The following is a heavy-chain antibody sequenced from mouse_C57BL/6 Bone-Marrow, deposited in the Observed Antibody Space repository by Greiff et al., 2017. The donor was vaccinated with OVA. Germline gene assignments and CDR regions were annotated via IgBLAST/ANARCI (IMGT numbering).Heavy chain of an antibody. J-gene: IGHJ2*01. CDR2: IDPENGDT. CDR3: TTRYYGSSLYFDY. Sequence: EVQGVESGAELVRPGASVKLSCTASGFNIKDDYMHWVKQRPEQGLEWIGWIDPENGDTEYASKFQGKATITADTSSNTAYLQLSSLTSEDTAVYYCTTRYYGSSLYFDYWGQGTTLTVSS. D-gene: IGHD1-1*01. CDR1: GFNIKDDY. V-gene: IGHV14-4*01.